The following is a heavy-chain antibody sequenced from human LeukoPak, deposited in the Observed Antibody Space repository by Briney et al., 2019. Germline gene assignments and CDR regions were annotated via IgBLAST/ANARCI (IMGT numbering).Heavy chain of an antibody. CDR3: AKDAFGWFGELLPPGYFGY. CDR2: ISWNSGSI. Sequence: GGSLRLSCAASGFTFDDYAMHWVRRAPGKGLEWVSGISWNSGSIGYADSVKGRFTISRDNAKNSLYLQMNSLRAEDTALYYCAKDAFGWFGELLPPGYFGYWGQGTLVTVSS. D-gene: IGHD3-10*01. J-gene: IGHJ4*02. CDR1: GFTFDDYA. V-gene: IGHV3-9*01.